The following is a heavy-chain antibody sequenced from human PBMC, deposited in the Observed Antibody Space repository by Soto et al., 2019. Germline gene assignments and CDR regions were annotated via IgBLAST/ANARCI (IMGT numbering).Heavy chain of an antibody. V-gene: IGHV3-21*01. CDR1: GFTFSSYS. J-gene: IGHJ6*02. CDR3: ARFQDYYDSSGYSSYYYYGMDV. CDR2: ISSSSSYI. Sequence: LRLSCAASGFTFSSYSMNWVRQAPGKGLEWVSSISSSSSYIYYADSVKGRFTISRDNAKNSLYLQMNSLSAEDTAVYYCARFQDYYDSSGYSSYYYYGMDVWGQGTTVTVSS. D-gene: IGHD3-22*01.